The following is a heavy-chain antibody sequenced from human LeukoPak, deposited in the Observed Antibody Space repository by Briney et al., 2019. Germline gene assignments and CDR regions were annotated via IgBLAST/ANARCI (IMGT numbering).Heavy chain of an antibody. J-gene: IGHJ3*02. CDR1: GGSISYYY. V-gene: IGHV4-59*12. CDR3: ASYSGTYSAFEI. D-gene: IGHD1-26*01. CDR2: IFYNGGP. Sequence: ASETLSLTCTVSGGSISYYYWGWVRQSPGRGLEWLGNIFYNGGPYYNPSFKSRVAISVDTSKNHFSLTLNAVTAADTAVYYCASYSGTYSAFEIWGQGTPVTVSS.